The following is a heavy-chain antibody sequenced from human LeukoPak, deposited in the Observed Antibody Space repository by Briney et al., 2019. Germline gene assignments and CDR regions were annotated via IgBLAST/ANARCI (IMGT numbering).Heavy chain of an antibody. V-gene: IGHV3-43D*03. CDR1: GFTFNDYA. CDR3: AKDAAYSGYEFYLDY. CDR2: ISWDGGRT. Sequence: GGSLRLSCAASGFTFNDYAMHWVRQAPGKDLEWVSLISWDGGRTYYADSVKGRFTISRDNSKNSLYLQMNSLRAEDTALHYCAKDAAYSGYEFYLDYWGQGTLVTVSS. D-gene: IGHD5-12*01. J-gene: IGHJ4*02.